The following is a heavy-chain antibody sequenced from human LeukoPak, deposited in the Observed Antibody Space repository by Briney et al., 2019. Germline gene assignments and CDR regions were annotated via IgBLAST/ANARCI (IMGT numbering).Heavy chain of an antibody. J-gene: IGHJ4*02. V-gene: IGHV3-33*03. D-gene: IGHD3-10*01. CDR3: VVDLSGSADY. CDR2: IAHDGSVA. Sequence: QTGGSLRLSCAASGFTFSNYGMHWVRQDPGKGLEWVAVIAHDGSVAYYADWVKGRFTISRDNAKNTLYLQMNSLRTEDSALYYCVVDLSGSADYWGQGTLVTVSS. CDR1: GFTFSNYG.